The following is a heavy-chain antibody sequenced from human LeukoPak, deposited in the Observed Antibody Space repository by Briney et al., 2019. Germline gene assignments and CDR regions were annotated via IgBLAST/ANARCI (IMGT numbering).Heavy chain of an antibody. D-gene: IGHD2-15*01. V-gene: IGHV4-39*01. Sequence: PSETRSLARTVASGSISSSSYYWGWILQPPGRGLEWTGLIFYSGSAYYNPSLKSRDTIYVDTSKNQFSLKLSSVTAADTAVYYCARLVVTGENFDYWGQGTLVTVSS. CDR3: ARLVVTGENFDY. CDR1: SGSISSSSYY. CDR2: IFYSGSA. J-gene: IGHJ4*02.